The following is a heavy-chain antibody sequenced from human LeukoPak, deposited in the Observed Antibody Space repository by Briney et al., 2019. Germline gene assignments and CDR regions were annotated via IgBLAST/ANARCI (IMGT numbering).Heavy chain of an antibody. Sequence: SETRSLTCTVSGGSISSGGYYWSWIRQHPGKGLDWIGYIYYSGSTYYNPSLKSRVTISVDTSKNQFSLKLSSVTAADTAVYYCARAPSYYYDSSAGYYFDYWGQGTLVTVSS. CDR3: ARAPSYYYDSSAGYYFDY. CDR1: GGSISSGGYY. CDR2: IYYSGST. V-gene: IGHV4-31*03. D-gene: IGHD3-22*01. J-gene: IGHJ4*02.